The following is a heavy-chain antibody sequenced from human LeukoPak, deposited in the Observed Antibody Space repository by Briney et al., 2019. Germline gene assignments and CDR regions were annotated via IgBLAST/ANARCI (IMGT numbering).Heavy chain of an antibody. CDR2: IYSGGST. Sequence: GSLRLSCAASGFTVSSNYMSWVRRAPGKGLEWVSVIYSGGSTYYADSVKGRLTISRHNSKNTLYLQMNSLRAEDTAVYYCARCPYGYFDYWGQGTLVTVSS. D-gene: IGHD3-10*01. V-gene: IGHV3-53*04. CDR3: ARCPYGYFDY. CDR1: GFTVSSNY. J-gene: IGHJ4*02.